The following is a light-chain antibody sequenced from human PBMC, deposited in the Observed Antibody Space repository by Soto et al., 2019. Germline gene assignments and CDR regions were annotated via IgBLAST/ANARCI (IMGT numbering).Light chain of an antibody. J-gene: IGLJ1*01. V-gene: IGLV2-14*01. CDR1: SSDVGAYNY. Sequence: QSVLTQPASVSGSPGQSISISCTGTSSDVGAYNYVPWYQQHPGKAPKVMIYEVNNRPSGVSNRFSGSKSGNTASLTISGLQAEDEADYYCSSFTRSSTYVFGSGTKVTVL. CDR3: SSFTRSSTYV. CDR2: EVN.